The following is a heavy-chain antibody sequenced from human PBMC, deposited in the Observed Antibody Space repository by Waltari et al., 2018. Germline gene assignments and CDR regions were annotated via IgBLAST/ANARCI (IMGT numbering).Heavy chain of an antibody. CDR2: FDPEDGET. CDR1: AYTLPELY. J-gene: IGHJ4*02. D-gene: IGHD2-15*01. V-gene: IGHV1-24*01. CDR3: ATDLSVAY. Sequence: QVQLVQSAAEVMTPGASVKVSCKDSAYTLPELYRHWVRQAPGKGLEWMGGFDPEDGETIYAQKFQGRVTMTEDTSTDTAYMELSSLRSEDTAVYYCATDLSVAYWGQGTLVTVSS.